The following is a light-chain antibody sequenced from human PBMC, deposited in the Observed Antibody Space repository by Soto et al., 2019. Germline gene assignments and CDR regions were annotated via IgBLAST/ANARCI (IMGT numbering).Light chain of an antibody. V-gene: IGKV3-15*01. CDR3: HQYENWPKT. CDR2: RAY. Sequence: EIVMTQSPPTLSVSPGERATLSCKASQSISTNVAWFQQKPGQAPSLLIFRAYIRASGVQARFSGSGSGTEFTLTISSLQSEDFAVYFCHQYENWPKTFGQGTKVDIK. J-gene: IGKJ1*01. CDR1: QSISTN.